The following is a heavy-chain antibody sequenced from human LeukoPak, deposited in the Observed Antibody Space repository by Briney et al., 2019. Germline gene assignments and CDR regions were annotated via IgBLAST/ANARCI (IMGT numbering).Heavy chain of an antibody. CDR3: ARRHYDSTDFDP. J-gene: IGHJ5*02. Sequence: GEPLKISCKASGQGFDNYWIGWVRQTPGKGLEWMGIIHPADSDIVYSPSFQGQVTISADKSISTAYLQWSSLKASDTAIYYCARRHYDSTDFDPWGQGTLVTVSS. V-gene: IGHV5-51*01. D-gene: IGHD3-22*01. CDR2: IHPADSDI. CDR1: GQGFDNYW.